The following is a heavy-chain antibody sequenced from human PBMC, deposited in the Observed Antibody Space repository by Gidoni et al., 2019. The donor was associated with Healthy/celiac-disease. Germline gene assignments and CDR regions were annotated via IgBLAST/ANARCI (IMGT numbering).Heavy chain of an antibody. Sequence: QVQLQQWGAGLLKPSETLSLTCAVYGGSFSGYYWSWIRQPPGKGLEWIGEINHSGSTNYNPSLKSRVTISVDTSKNQFSLKLSSVTAADTAVYYCARERLEWSGYYISGSRAFDIWGQGTMVTVSS. CDR2: INHSGST. J-gene: IGHJ3*02. CDR3: ARERLEWSGYYISGSRAFDI. D-gene: IGHD3-3*01. CDR1: GGSFSGYY. V-gene: IGHV4-34*01.